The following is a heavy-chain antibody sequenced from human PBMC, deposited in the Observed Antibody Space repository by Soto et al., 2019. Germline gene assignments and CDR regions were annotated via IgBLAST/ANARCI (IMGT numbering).Heavy chain of an antibody. CDR1: GFSFSAYA. V-gene: IGHV3-30-3*01. Sequence: QVQLVESGGGVVQPGRSLRLSCAASGFSFSAYAIHWVRQAPGKGLEWVALISYDETTTYYADSVKGRFTISRDNSKNTLYRQMNSLRSEDTAVYYCVRARQNLVVNEYFQYWGQGTLVSVSS. CDR3: VRARQNLVVNEYFQY. D-gene: IGHD2-8*02. CDR2: ISYDETTT. J-gene: IGHJ1*01.